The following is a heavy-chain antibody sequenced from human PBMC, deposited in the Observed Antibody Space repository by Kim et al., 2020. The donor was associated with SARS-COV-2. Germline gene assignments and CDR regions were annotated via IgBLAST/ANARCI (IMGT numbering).Heavy chain of an antibody. Sequence: ASVKVSCKASGYTFTSYAMHWVRQAPGQRLEWMGWINAGNGNTKYSQKFQGRVTITRDTSASTAYMELSSLRSEDTAVYYCARPRDGDYEWFDPWGQGTLVTVSS. CDR2: INAGNGNT. J-gene: IGHJ5*02. D-gene: IGHD4-17*01. V-gene: IGHV1-3*01. CDR3: ARPRDGDYEWFDP. CDR1: GYTFTSYA.